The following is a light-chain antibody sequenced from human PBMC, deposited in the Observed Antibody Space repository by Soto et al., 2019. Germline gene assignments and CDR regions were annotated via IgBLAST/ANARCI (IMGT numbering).Light chain of an antibody. Sequence: EKVVAESPATLCMSSGERAAPSRRGSLNVATNMAWYQQKPGQAPRLLIYGASIRATGVPARFTGSGSGTEFTLTINNLQSDDFAVYYCHQYNTGLRTFGRGTKVDIK. J-gene: IGKJ1*01. CDR3: HQYNTGLRT. CDR1: LNVATN. V-gene: IGKV3-15*01. CDR2: GAS.